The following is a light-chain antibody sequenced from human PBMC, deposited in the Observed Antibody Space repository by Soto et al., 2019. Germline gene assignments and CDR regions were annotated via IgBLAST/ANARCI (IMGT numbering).Light chain of an antibody. J-gene: IGKJ2*01. V-gene: IGKV3-20*01. Sequence: EIVLTQSPGTLSLSPGERATLSCRASQTISSNFLAWYQKKPGQAPRLLIYGASSRATDLPDRFSGSGSGTDFTLTIYRLEPADFAVYYCQQYSSSPYTFGQGTKLEIK. CDR1: QTISSNF. CDR2: GAS. CDR3: QQYSSSPYT.